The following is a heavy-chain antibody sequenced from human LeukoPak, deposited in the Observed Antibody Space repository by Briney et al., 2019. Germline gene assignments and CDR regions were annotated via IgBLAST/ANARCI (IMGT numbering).Heavy chain of an antibody. D-gene: IGHD6-19*01. Sequence: PGRSLRLSSAAYGFTFSSYRMHRLRQAPGKGLEGVAVIRYDGSNKYYADSVKGSFTISRDNSKNTLYLQMNRLRAEDTAVYYCASTSGWYEPIDYWGQGTLVTVSS. V-gene: IGHV3-33*01. CDR3: ASTSGWYEPIDY. CDR1: GFTFSSYR. CDR2: IRYDGSNK. J-gene: IGHJ4*02.